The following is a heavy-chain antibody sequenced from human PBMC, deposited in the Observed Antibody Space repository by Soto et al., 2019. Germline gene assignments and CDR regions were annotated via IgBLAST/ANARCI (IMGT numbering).Heavy chain of an antibody. Sequence: QVQLVQSGAEVKKPGSSVKVSCKASGGTFSSYAISWVRQAPGQGLEWMGGIIPIFGTANYAQKFQGRDTITADESTSTAYMELSSLRFEDTAVYYCARRRGQQLPGSDWFDPWGQGTLVTVSS. V-gene: IGHV1-69*12. CDR2: IIPIFGTA. CDR3: ARRRGQQLPGSDWFDP. D-gene: IGHD6-13*01. J-gene: IGHJ5*02. CDR1: GGTFSSYA.